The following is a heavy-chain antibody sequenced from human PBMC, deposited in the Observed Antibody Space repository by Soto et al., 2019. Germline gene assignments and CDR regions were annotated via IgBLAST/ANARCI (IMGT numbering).Heavy chain of an antibody. V-gene: IGHV4-61*01. D-gene: IGHD3-3*01. CDR2: IYYSGST. Sequence: SETLSLTCTVSGGSVSSGSYYWSWIRQPPGKGLEWIGYIYYSGSTNYNPSLKSRVTISVDTSKNQFSLKLSSVTAADTAVYYCARVVFREGYWFDPWGQGTLVTVSS. CDR1: GGSVSSGSYY. J-gene: IGHJ5*02. CDR3: ARVVFREGYWFDP.